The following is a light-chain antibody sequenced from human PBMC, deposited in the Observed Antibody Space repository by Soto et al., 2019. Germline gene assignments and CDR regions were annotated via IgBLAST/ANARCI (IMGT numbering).Light chain of an antibody. V-gene: IGLV3-21*04. J-gene: IGLJ2*01. CDR1: NIGSKS. CDR3: QVWDSSRDSVV. CDR2: YDS. Sequence: SYELTQPPSVSVAPGKTARITCGGNNIGSKSVHWYQQKPGQAPVLVIYYDSDRPSGIPERFSGSNSGNTATLTISGVEAGDEADYYCQVWDSSRDSVVFGGGTKLTAL.